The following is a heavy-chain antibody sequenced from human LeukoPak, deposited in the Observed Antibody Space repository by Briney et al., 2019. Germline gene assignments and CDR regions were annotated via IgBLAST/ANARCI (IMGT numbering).Heavy chain of an antibody. CDR1: GYTFTSYG. CDR2: ISAYNGNT. V-gene: IGHV1-18*01. D-gene: IGHD6-13*01. Sequence: ASVKVSCKASGYTFTSYGISWVRQAPGQGLEWMGWISAYNGNTNYAQKLQGRVTMTTDTSTSTAYMELRSLRSDDTAVYYCARDSSSWFYYYYMDVWGKGTTVTISS. J-gene: IGHJ6*03. CDR3: ARDSSSWFYYYYMDV.